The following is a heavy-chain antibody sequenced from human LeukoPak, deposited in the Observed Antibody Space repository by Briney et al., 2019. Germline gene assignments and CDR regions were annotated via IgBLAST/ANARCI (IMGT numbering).Heavy chain of an antibody. V-gene: IGHV4-34*01. D-gene: IGHD3-10*01. CDR1: GGSFSGYY. Sequence: PSETLSLTCAVYGGSFSGYYWNWIRQPPGKGLEWIGEINHSGITTYNPSLKSRVTISVDTSKHQFSLKLSSVTAADTAVYYCARSGSGSHTYYYYGMDVWGQGTTVTVSS. CDR2: INHSGIT. J-gene: IGHJ6*02. CDR3: ARSGSGSHTYYYYGMDV.